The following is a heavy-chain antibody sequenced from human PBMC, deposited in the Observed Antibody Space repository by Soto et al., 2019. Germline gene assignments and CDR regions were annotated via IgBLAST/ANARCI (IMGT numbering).Heavy chain of an antibody. Sequence: SETLSLTCTVSGGSISSGDYYWSWIRQPPGKGLEWIGYIYYSGSTYYNPSLKSRVTISVDTSKNQFSLKLSSVTAADTAVYYCARAEVTYYFDYWGQGTLVTVSS. CDR2: IYYSGST. CDR3: ARAEVTYYFDY. J-gene: IGHJ4*02. CDR1: GGSISSGDYY. V-gene: IGHV4-30-4*01. D-gene: IGHD2-21*02.